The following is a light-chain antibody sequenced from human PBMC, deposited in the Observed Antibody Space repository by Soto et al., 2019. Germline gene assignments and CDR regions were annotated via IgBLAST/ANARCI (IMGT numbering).Light chain of an antibody. CDR2: FSS. CDR1: QSLLHNNGYNY. CDR3: MPTLVTPT. V-gene: IGKV2-28*01. Sequence: DIVMTQSPLSLSVTPGEPASISCRSSQSLLHNNGYNYLEWYLQKQGQSPHLVIYFSSIRASGVPDRFSGSGSGTYFTLNSSRGEADYAAAYYCMPTLVTPTFGPGTQLDIK. J-gene: IGKJ3*01.